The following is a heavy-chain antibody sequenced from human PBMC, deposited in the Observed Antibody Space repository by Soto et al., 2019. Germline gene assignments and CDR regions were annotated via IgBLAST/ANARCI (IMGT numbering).Heavy chain of an antibody. CDR3: ARDGGSGWYFRVHHTFDY. J-gene: IGHJ4*02. D-gene: IGHD6-19*01. V-gene: IGHV1-18*01. Sequence: ASVKVSCKASGGTFSSYAISWVRQAPGQGLEWMGWISAYNGNTNYAQKLQGRVTMTTDTSTSTAYMELRSLRSDDTAVYYCARDGGSGWYFRVHHTFDYWGQGTLVTVSS. CDR1: GGTFSSYA. CDR2: ISAYNGNT.